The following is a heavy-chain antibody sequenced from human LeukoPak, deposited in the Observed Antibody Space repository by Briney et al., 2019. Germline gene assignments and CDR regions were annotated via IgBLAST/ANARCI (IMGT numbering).Heavy chain of an antibody. V-gene: IGHV3-23*01. CDR1: GFTFSSYA. CDR2: ISGSGGST. Sequence: GGSQRLSCAASGFTFSSYAMSWVRQAPGKGLEWVSAISGSGGSTYYADSVKGRFTISRDNSKNTLYLQMSSLRADDTAVYYCAKGLQGYFYYGLDVWAQGTTVTVSS. CDR3: AKGLQGYFYYGLDV. J-gene: IGHJ6*01.